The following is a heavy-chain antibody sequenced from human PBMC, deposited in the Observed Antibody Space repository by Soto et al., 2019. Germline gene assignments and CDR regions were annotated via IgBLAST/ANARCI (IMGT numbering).Heavy chain of an antibody. D-gene: IGHD3-10*01. J-gene: IGHJ4*02. Sequence: PSETLSLTCAVSGVSISSGGYSWSWIRQPPGKGLEWIGDIYHSGSTYYNPSLKSRVTISVDTSKNQFSLKLSSVTAADTAVYYCARGRGVIRINTYYYGSGSYFYWGQGTLVTVSS. V-gene: IGHV4-30-2*01. CDR3: ARGRGVIRINTYYYGSGSYFY. CDR2: IYHSGST. CDR1: GVSISSGGYS.